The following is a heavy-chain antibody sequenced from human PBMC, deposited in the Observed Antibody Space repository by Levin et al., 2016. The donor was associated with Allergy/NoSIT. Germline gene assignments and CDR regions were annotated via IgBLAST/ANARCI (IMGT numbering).Heavy chain of an antibody. J-gene: IGHJ4*02. Sequence: WVRQAPGQGLEWMGIINPSGGSTTYAQKFQGRVTMTRDTSTSTVYMELSSLRSEDTAVYYCARVGPQGLLLDYWGQGTLVTVSS. CDR2: INPSGGST. D-gene: IGHD2-15*01. CDR3: ARVGPQGLLLDY. V-gene: IGHV1-46*01.